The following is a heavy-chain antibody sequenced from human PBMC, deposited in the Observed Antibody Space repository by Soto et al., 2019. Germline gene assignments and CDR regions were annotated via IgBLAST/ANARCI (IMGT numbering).Heavy chain of an antibody. V-gene: IGHV1-24*01. Sequence: ASVKVSCKVSGYTLTELSMHWVRQAPGKGLEWMGGFDPEVGETIYAQKFQGRVTMTEDTSTDTAYMELSSLRSEDTAVYYCATREIGYCSGGSCPLDYWGQGTLVTVSS. CDR1: GYTLTELS. D-gene: IGHD2-15*01. CDR2: FDPEVGET. CDR3: ATREIGYCSGGSCPLDY. J-gene: IGHJ4*02.